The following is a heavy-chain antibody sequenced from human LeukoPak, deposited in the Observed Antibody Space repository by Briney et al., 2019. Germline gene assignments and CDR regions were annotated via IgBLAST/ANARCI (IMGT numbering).Heavy chain of an antibody. CDR1: GYTFTGYY. CDR3: ARLYSISARGFDY. CDR2: INPNSGGT. V-gene: IGHV1-2*02. Sequence: ASVKVSCKASGYTFTGYYMHWVRQAPGQGLEWMGWINPNSGGTNYAQKFQGRVTMTRDTSISTAYMELSRLGSDDTAVYYCARLYSISARGFDYWGQGTLVTVSS. D-gene: IGHD2-21*01. J-gene: IGHJ4*02.